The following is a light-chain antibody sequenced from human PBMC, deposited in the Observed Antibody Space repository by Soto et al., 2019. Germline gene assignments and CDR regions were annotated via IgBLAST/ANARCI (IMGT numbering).Light chain of an antibody. CDR2: DVN. CDR1: SSDVGGYNY. V-gene: IGLV2-11*01. Sequence: QSALTQPHSVSGSPGQSVAISCSGTSSDVGGYNYVSWYQQHPGKAPKLIIFDVNKRPSGVPDRFSGSKSGNTASLTISGLQAEDEADYYCCSYGGSFYVVGTGTKVTV. CDR3: CSYGGSFYV. J-gene: IGLJ1*01.